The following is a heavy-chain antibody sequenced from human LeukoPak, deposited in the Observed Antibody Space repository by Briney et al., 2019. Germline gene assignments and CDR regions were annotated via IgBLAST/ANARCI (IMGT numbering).Heavy chain of an antibody. CDR3: ARVPVVPAGNDAFDI. V-gene: IGHV4-59*12. Sequence: SETLSLTCTVSGGSISSYYWSWIRQPPGKGLEWIGYIYYSGSTNHNPSLKSRVTISVDTSKNQFSLKLSSMTAADTAVYYCARVPVVPAGNDAFDIWGQGTMVTVSS. CDR2: IYYSGST. J-gene: IGHJ3*02. CDR1: GGSISSYY. D-gene: IGHD2-2*01.